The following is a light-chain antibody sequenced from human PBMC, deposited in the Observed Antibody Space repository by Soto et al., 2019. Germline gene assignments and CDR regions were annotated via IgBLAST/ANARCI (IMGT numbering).Light chain of an antibody. V-gene: IGKV3-20*01. CDR3: QQYDNSPIT. CDR1: QSVTSSY. J-gene: IGKJ5*01. Sequence: PGERATLSCRASQSVTSSYLAXYQXKXGXXXRXXXYGASSRAPGVPDRFSGSGSGTDFTLTISRLEPEDFAVYYCQQYDNSPITFGQGTRLEIK. CDR2: GAS.